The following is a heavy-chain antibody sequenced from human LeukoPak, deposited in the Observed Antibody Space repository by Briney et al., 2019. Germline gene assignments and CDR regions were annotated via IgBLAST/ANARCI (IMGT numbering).Heavy chain of an antibody. CDR1: GFTFTSYA. CDR3: AKTSYDFWSGYDY. D-gene: IGHD3-3*01. CDR2: ISGSGDTT. Sequence: GGSLRLSCAASGFTFTSYAMSWVRQAPVKGLEWVSTISGSGDTTYYADSVKGRFTISRDKSRDTLYLQMNNLRAEDTAVYYCAKTSYDFWSGYDYWGQGALVTVSS. J-gene: IGHJ4*02. V-gene: IGHV3-23*01.